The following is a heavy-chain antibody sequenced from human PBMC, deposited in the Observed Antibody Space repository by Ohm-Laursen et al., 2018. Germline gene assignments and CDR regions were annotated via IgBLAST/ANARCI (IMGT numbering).Heavy chain of an antibody. V-gene: IGHV2-70*04. CDR3: ARISASSGYFFDY. Sequence: PTQTLTLTCTFSGFSLSTSGMRVRWIRQPPGKALEWLARIDWDDDKFYSTSLKTRLTISKDTSKNQVVLTMANMDPVDTATYYCARISASSGYFFDYWGQGTPVTVSS. CDR2: IDWDDDK. CDR1: GFSLSTSGMR. D-gene: IGHD1-26*01. J-gene: IGHJ4*02.